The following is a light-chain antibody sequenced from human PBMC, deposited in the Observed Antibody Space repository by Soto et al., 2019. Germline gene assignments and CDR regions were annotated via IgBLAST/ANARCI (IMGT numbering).Light chain of an antibody. CDR2: GAS. V-gene: IGKV3-15*01. CDR1: QSLRSS. J-gene: IGKJ2*01. CDR3: QQDNNWPDMYT. Sequence: EIVMTHSPATFYMSPGERATLSGRASQSLRSSIAWYQQKPGQAPRLLIYGASTRATGIPARLSGSGSGTELTLTISSLQSEDFAVYYCQQDNNWPDMYTFGQGTKLQMK.